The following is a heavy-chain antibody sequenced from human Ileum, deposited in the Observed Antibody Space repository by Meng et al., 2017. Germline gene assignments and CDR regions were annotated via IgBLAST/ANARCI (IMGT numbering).Heavy chain of an antibody. J-gene: IGHJ5*02. V-gene: IGHV3-15*01. CDR2: IKSKTAGGTT. Sequence: GGSLRLSCAASGFTFSGAWMFWVRQAPGKGLEWVGRIKSKTAGGTTDYAVPVKGRFTVSRDDSENILFLQMNSLKTEDTAVYYCNTLSSWGQGTLVTVSS. CDR3: NTLSS. CDR1: GFTFSGAW.